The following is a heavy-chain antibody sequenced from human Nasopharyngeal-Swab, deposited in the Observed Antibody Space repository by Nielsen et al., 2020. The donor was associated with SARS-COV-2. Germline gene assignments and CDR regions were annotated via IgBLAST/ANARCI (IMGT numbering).Heavy chain of an antibody. V-gene: IGHV3-48*01. CDR3: ARDGATVIGYYYYYMDV. CDR1: GFTFSSYS. J-gene: IGHJ6*03. Sequence: GESLKISCAASGFTFSSYSMNWVHQAPGKGLEWVSYISSSSSTIYYADSVKGRFTISRDNAKNSLYLQMNSLRAEDTAVYYCARDGATVIGYYYYYMDVWGKGTTVTVSS. CDR2: ISSSSSTI. D-gene: IGHD4-11*01.